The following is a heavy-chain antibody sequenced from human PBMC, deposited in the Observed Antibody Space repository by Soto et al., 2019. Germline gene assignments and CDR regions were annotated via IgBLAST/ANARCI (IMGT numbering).Heavy chain of an antibody. CDR2: INHSGST. J-gene: IGHJ4*02. D-gene: IGHD1-1*01. Sequence: KTSETLSLTCAVYGGSFSGYYWSWIRQPPGKGLEWIGEINHSGSTNYNPSLKSRVTISVDTSKNQFSLKLSSVTAADTAVYYCARAKKRRLDYWGQGTLVTVSS. CDR1: GGSFSGYY. CDR3: ARAKKRRLDY. V-gene: IGHV4-34*01.